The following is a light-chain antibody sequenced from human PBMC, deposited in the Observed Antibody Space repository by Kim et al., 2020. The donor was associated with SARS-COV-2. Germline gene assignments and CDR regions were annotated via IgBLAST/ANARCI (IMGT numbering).Light chain of an antibody. CDR2: GAS. V-gene: IGKV3-15*01. CDR3: HQYDNWPPYT. Sequence: EIVMTQSPATLSVSPGERATLSCRASQSVSSNLAWYQQKHGQAPRLLIYGASTRATGVPARFSGSGSGTEFTLTISSLQSEDFAVYFCHQYDNWPPYTFGQGTKLE. J-gene: IGKJ2*01. CDR1: QSVSSN.